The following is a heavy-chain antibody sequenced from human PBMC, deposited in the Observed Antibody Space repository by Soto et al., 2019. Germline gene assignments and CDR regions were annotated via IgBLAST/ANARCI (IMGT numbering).Heavy chain of an antibody. CDR1: GYSFTSYW. Sequence: GESLKISFKGSGYSFTSYWIGWVRQMPGKGLEWMGIIYPGESDNRYSPSFQGQVTISAEKSISTAYLKWSSLKTSDTAMYYCARRIAARPEGGAFDICGQGTMVTVSS. CDR2: IYPGESDN. V-gene: IGHV5-51*01. D-gene: IGHD6-6*01. CDR3: ARRIAARPEGGAFDI. J-gene: IGHJ3*02.